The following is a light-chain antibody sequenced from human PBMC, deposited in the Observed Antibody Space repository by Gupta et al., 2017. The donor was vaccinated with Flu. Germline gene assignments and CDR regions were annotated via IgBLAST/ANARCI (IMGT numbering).Light chain of an antibody. CDR2: QNT. CDR3: GAWDGSLNAVL. Sequence: QPVLTQPPSVSAASGQKVTIPCSGSTSNIGSNYVSWYQHLPGAAPKLLIYQNTRRPSGIPGRFFGSKSGTSATLGITGLQTGDEADYYCGAWDGSLNAVLFGGGTKLTVL. CDR1: TSNIGSNY. V-gene: IGLV1-51*02. J-gene: IGLJ3*02.